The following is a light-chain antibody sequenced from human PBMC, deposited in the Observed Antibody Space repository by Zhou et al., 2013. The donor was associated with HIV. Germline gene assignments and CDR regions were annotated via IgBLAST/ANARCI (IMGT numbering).Light chain of an antibody. CDR2: DAS. V-gene: IGKV1-33*01. CDR3: QQYNSYST. J-gene: IGKJ2*01. Sequence: DIQVTQSPSSLSASVGDRVTITCQASQDIRKYLNWYQHKPGKPPKLLISDASDLESGVPSRFSGSGTEFTLTISTLQPDDFATYYCQQYNSYSTFGQGTKLEIK. CDR1: QDIRKY.